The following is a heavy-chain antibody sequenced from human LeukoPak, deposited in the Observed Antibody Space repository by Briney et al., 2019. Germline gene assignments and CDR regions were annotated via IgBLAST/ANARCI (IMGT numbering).Heavy chain of an antibody. D-gene: IGHD5-12*01. CDR2: ISANGGST. CDR3: ARKALGYRLAYGDY. V-gene: IGHV3-23*01. CDR1: GFIVSGTY. Sequence: GGSLRLSCAASGFIVSGTYMSWVRQAPGKGLEWVSAISANGGSTFYEDSVKGRFTVSRDSSKDTLYLQMNSLRAEDTAVYFCARKALGYRLAYGDYWGQGTLVTVSS. J-gene: IGHJ4*02.